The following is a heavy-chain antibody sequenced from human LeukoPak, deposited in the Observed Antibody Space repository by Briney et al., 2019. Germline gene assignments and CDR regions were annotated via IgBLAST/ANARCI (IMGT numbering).Heavy chain of an antibody. J-gene: IGHJ4*02. Sequence: SETLSLTCTVSGGSISSSSYYWGWIRQPPGKGLEWIGSIYYSGSTYYNPSLKSRVTISVDTSKNQFSLKLSSVTAADTAVYYCARGALLWFGEPLPLFDYWGQGTLVTVSS. CDR1: GGSISSSSYY. V-gene: IGHV4-39*01. D-gene: IGHD3-10*01. CDR2: IYYSGST. CDR3: ARGALLWFGEPLPLFDY.